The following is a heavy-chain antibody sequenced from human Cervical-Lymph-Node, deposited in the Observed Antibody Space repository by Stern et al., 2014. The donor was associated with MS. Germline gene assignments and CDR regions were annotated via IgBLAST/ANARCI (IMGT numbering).Heavy chain of an antibody. CDR2: IYFAGNT. CDR3: ARVTGRGTRQNWFDS. CDR1: GGSLTSKY. V-gene: IGHV4-59*01. J-gene: IGHJ5*01. Sequence: QEQLQESGPGLVTPSETVSLTCTVSGGSLTSKYWNWIRQPPGKGLEWIGYIYFAGNTNYNPSLKNRVTISLDTSTNQFSLSLTSVTAADTAVYYCARVTGRGTRQNWFDSWGQGTLLTVSS. D-gene: IGHD1-26*01.